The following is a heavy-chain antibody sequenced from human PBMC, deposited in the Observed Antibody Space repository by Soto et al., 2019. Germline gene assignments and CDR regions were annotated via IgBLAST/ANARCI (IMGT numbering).Heavy chain of an antibody. Sequence: LRLSFAASGFTFRSFTMNWVRQAPGKGLEWVSTISSNSAYIYYTDALRGRFTISRDNAKNSLHLQMNSLRAEDTAVYYCTRDASRDSSARGWFDPWGPGTRVTVSS. D-gene: IGHD6-13*01. CDR2: ISSNSAYI. CDR1: GFTFRSFT. V-gene: IGHV3-21*01. J-gene: IGHJ5*02. CDR3: TRDASRDSSARGWFDP.